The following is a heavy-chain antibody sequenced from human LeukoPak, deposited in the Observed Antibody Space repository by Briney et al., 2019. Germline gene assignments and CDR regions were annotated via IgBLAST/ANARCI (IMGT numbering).Heavy chain of an antibody. Sequence: GGSLRLSCAASGFTFSSYSMNRVRQAPGKGLEWVSSISSSSSYIYYADSVKGRFTISRDNAKNSLYLQMNSLRAEDTAVYYCARGGPQGIFGVVIESYGMDVWGQGTTVTVSS. J-gene: IGHJ6*02. D-gene: IGHD3-3*01. CDR3: ARGGPQGIFGVVIESYGMDV. CDR2: ISSSSSYI. V-gene: IGHV3-21*01. CDR1: GFTFSSYS.